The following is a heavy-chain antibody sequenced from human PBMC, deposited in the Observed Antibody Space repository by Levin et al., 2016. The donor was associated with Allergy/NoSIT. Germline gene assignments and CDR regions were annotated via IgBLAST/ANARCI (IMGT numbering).Heavy chain of an antibody. J-gene: IGHJ5*02. D-gene: IGHD3-9*01. V-gene: IGHV5-10-1*01. CDR2: IDPSDSYT. CDR3: ARHAAARYVLRYFDWLPSGGAHLYNWFDP. Sequence: VRQMPGKGLEWMGRIDPSDSYTNYSPSFQGHVTISADKSISTAYLQWSSLKASDTAMYYCARHAAARYVLRYFDWLPSGGAHLYNWFDPWGQGTLVTVSS.